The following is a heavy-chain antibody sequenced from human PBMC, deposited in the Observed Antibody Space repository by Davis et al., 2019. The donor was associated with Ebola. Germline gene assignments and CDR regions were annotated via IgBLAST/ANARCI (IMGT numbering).Heavy chain of an antibody. CDR2: ISGSGGST. D-gene: IGHD2-2*01. CDR3: AKDLFCSSISCWGSYYYMDV. CDR1: GFTFSSYA. Sequence: PGGSLRLSCAASGFTFSSYAMHWVRQAPGKGLEWVSGISGSGGSTYYADSVKGRFTISRDNSKNTLHLQMNSLRAEDTAVYYCAKDLFCSSISCWGSYYYMDVWGKGTTVTVSS. J-gene: IGHJ6*03. V-gene: IGHV3-23*01.